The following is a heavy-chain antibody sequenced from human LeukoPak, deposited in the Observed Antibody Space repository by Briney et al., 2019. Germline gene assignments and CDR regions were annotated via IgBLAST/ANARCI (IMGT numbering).Heavy chain of an antibody. Sequence: PSETLSLTCTVSGGSISSYYWSWIRQPPGKGLEWIGYIYYSGSTNYNPSLKSRVTISVDTSKNQFSLKLSSVTAADTAVYYCARHPGQSSGWYFTPNYYYGMDVWGQGTTVTVSS. J-gene: IGHJ6*02. CDR2: IYYSGST. CDR3: ARHPGQSSGWYFTPNYYYGMDV. D-gene: IGHD6-19*01. V-gene: IGHV4-59*08. CDR1: GGSISSYY.